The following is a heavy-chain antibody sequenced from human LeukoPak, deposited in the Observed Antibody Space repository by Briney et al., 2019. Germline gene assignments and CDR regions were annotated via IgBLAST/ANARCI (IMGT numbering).Heavy chain of an antibody. Sequence: AGSLSLSCAASGFIFSNYGMHWVRQAPGKGLEWVAFLHNDETEIYYADSVKGRITISRDNSKNTLYLQMSSLRDEDTAVYYCVKDTGRGDFWGQGTQVTVSS. J-gene: IGHJ4*02. CDR1: GFIFSNYG. D-gene: IGHD1-14*01. CDR2: LHNDETEI. CDR3: VKDTGRGDF. V-gene: IGHV3-30*02.